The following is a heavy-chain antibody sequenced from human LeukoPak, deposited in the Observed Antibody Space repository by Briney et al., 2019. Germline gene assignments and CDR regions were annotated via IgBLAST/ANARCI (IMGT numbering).Heavy chain of an antibody. CDR2: ISYDANTQ. CDR3: ASRGSSKWERLR. V-gene: IGHV3-30-3*01. J-gene: IGHJ4*02. CDR1: GFTFSSYA. Sequence: PGRSLRLSCEASGFTFSSYAMHWVRQAPGKGLEWVAVISYDANTQYYADSVKGRFTISRDNSKDTLYLQMNGLRTEDTAVYYCASRGSSKWERLRWGQGTLVTVSS. D-gene: IGHD1-26*01.